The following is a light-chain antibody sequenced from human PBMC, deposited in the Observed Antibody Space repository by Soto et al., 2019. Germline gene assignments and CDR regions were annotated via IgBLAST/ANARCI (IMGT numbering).Light chain of an antibody. CDR1: QDIGTS. Sequence: IPLTQSPSSLSASVGVRVTITCRSSQDIGTSLGWYQQKRGRAPELLIYSASALRLGVPSRFSGSGSGTDFIFTISSLQPADFATYYCQQLYSFPRTFGPGTKVDIK. J-gene: IGKJ1*01. CDR3: QQLYSFPRT. V-gene: IGKV1-9*01. CDR2: SAS.